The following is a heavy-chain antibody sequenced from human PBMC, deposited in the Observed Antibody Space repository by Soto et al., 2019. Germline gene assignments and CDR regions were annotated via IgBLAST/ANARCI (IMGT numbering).Heavy chain of an antibody. CDR3: AKVRGGGSGAFQH. Sequence: EVQLVESGGGLVQPGGSLRLSCAASGFTFSSYWMHWVRQAPGKGLVWVSRINSDGSSTSYADSVKGRLTISRDNAKNTLYLQMSRLRAEDTAVYYSAKVRGGGSGAFQHWCQRTLVTVSS. CDR2: INSDGSST. D-gene: IGHD3-10*01. V-gene: IGHV3-74*01. J-gene: IGHJ1*01. CDR1: GFTFSSYW.